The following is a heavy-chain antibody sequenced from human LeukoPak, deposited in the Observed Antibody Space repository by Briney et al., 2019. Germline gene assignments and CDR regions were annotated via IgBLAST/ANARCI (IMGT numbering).Heavy chain of an antibody. CDR3: ARGFRGTADY. D-gene: IGHD1-1*01. Sequence: SETLSLTCTVSGGSFSSGGYYWIWIRQHPGKGLEWIGYIYQSGSTYYNPSLKSRVTISVDTSKNQFSLRLSSVTAADTAVYYCARGFRGTADYWGQGTLVTVSS. V-gene: IGHV4-31*03. CDR1: GGSFSSGGYY. CDR2: IYQSGST. J-gene: IGHJ4*02.